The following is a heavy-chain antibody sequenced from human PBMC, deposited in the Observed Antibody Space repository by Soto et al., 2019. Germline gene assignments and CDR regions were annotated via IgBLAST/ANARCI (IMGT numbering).Heavy chain of an antibody. V-gene: IGHV1-69*01. CDR1: GGTFSSYA. CDR2: IIPIFGTA. J-gene: IGHJ4*02. Sequence: QVQLVQSGAEVKKPGSSVKVSCKASGGTFSSYAISWVRQAPGQGLEWMGGIIPIFGTANYAQKFQGRVTITADQSTRTAYLELSSMRSEDTAVYYCASSPPENGILYSTALFDYWGQGTLVTVSS. CDR3: ASSPPENGILYSTALFDY. D-gene: IGHD2-8*01.